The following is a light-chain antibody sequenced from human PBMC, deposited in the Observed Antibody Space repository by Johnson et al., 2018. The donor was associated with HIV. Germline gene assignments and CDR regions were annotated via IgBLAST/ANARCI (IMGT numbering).Light chain of an antibody. V-gene: IGLV1-51*01. J-gene: IGLJ1*01. CDR3: GTWDSSLRVGF. CDR1: SSNIGNNY. CDR2: DNN. Sequence: QSVLTQPPSVSAAPGQKVTISCSGSSSNIGNNYVSWYQQLPGTAPKLLIYDNNKRPSGIPDRFSGSKSGTSATLGITGLQTGDEAVYYCGTWDSSLRVGFFGTGSKVTVL.